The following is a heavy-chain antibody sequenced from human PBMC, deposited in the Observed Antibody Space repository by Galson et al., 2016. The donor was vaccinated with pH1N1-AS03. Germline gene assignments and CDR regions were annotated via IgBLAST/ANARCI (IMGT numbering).Heavy chain of an antibody. J-gene: IGHJ6*02. V-gene: IGHV2-70*04. CDR1: GFSLSTGGMR. CDR3: ARTLNYNTGLDV. D-gene: IGHD5-24*01. Sequence: PALVKPTQTLTLTCTVSGFSLSTGGMRVSWIRQPPGKALEWLGRIDWDDGTFYSTSLKTRLTISKDTSKNQVVLIMTNMDPVDTGTYYCARTLNYNTGLDVWGPGATVTVSS. CDR2: IDWDDGT.